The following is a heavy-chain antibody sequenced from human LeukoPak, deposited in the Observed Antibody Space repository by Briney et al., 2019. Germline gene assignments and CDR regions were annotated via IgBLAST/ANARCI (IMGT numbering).Heavy chain of an antibody. V-gene: IGHV3-23*01. CDR1: GFTFSSYA. CDR3: AKLGYSSSWLFDY. Sequence: GGSLRLSCAASGFTFSSYAMSWVRQAPGKGLEWVSTISGSGGSTYCADSVKGRFTISRDNSKHTLYLQMNSLRAEDTAVYYCAKLGYSSSWLFDYWGQGTLVTVSS. D-gene: IGHD6-13*01. J-gene: IGHJ4*02. CDR2: ISGSGGST.